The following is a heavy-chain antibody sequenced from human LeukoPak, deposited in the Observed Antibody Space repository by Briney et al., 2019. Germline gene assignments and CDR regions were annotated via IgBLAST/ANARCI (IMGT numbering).Heavy chain of an antibody. CDR2: IYYSGST. D-gene: IGHD6-13*01. CDR3: ARERIAAAGIGY. V-gene: IGHV4-39*07. J-gene: IGHJ4*02. CDR1: GGSISSNY. Sequence: SETLSLTCTVSGGSISSNYWGWIRQPPGKGQGWIWSIYYSGSTYYNPSLKSRVTISVDTSKNQFSLKLSSVTAADTAVYYCARERIAAAGIGYWGQGTLVTVSS.